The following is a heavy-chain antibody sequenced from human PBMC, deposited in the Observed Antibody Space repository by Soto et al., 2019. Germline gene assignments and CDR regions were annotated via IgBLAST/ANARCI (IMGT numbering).Heavy chain of an antibody. Sequence: ASVKVSCKASGYTFTDYYVHWVRQPPGQGLEWMGWLNPDSGGTNYAQKFQGWVTMTRDRSIGTANRERSRRKSDDTAVYYCARSICSSTSCPTGYYNYYMEVWGKGTTVTASS. CDR1: GYTFTDYY. J-gene: IGHJ6*03. CDR3: ARSICSSTSCPTGYYNYYMEV. CDR2: LNPDSGGT. V-gene: IGHV1-2*04. D-gene: IGHD2-2*01.